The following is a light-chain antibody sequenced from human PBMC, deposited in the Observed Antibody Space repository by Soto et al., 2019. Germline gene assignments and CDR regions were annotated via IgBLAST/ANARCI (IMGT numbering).Light chain of an antibody. CDR1: SGDIGGYNY. Sequence: QSVLTQPASGSGSPGQSITISCTGTSGDIGGYNYVSWYQQHPGKAPKLLISEVTNRPSGVSNRFSGSKSGNTASLTISGLQAEDEADYYCSSYTTNITPVVFGGGTKLTVL. CDR2: EVT. V-gene: IGLV2-14*01. CDR3: SSYTTNITPVV. J-gene: IGLJ2*01.